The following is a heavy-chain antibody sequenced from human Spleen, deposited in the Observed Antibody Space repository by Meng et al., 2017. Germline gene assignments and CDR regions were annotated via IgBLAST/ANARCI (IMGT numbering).Heavy chain of an antibody. CDR1: GGSFSDYY. Sequence: QVHLQQWGEGLLNPSETLSLTCVVSGGSFSDYYWSWIRQPPGKGLEWIGEINHSGSANYNPSLESRATISVDTSQNNLSLKLSSVTAADSAVYYCARGPTTMAHDFDYWGQGTLVTVSS. D-gene: IGHD4-11*01. V-gene: IGHV4-34*01. J-gene: IGHJ4*02. CDR3: ARGPTTMAHDFDY. CDR2: INHSGSA.